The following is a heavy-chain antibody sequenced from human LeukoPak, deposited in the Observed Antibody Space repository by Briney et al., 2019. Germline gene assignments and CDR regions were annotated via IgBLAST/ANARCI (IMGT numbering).Heavy chain of an antibody. Sequence: ASVKVSCKASGGTFTKYVISWVREAPGQGLEWMGRFIPVHDTANYAHKFQGRVILTADKSTSTAYMELTSLRSEDTAVYCAMLGVIPDWGQCTLITVSS. CDR1: GGTFTKYV. D-gene: IGHD2-2*01. J-gene: IGHJ1*01. V-gene: IGHV1-69*10. CDR2: FIPVHDTA. CDR3: MLGVIPD.